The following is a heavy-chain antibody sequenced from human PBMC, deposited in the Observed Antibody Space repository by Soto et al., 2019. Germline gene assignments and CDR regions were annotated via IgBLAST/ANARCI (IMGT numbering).Heavy chain of an antibody. J-gene: IGHJ5*02. CDR3: ARAYYYDSSGYHKFDP. D-gene: IGHD3-22*01. Sequence: SVKVSCKASGGTFSSYTISWVRQAPGQGLEWMGRIIPILGIANYAQKFQGRVTITADKSTSTAYMELSSLRSEDTAVYYCARAYYYDSSGYHKFDPWGQGTLVTVSS. CDR1: GGTFSSYT. V-gene: IGHV1-69*02. CDR2: IIPILGIA.